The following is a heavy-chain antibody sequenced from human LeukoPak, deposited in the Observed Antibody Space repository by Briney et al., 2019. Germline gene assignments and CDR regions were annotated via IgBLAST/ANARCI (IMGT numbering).Heavy chain of an antibody. J-gene: IGHJ3*02. V-gene: IGHV1-46*01. CDR3: ASPSYYYDSSGYQPFDI. D-gene: IGHD3-22*01. CDR2: INPSGGST. Sequence: ASVKVSCKASGCTFTSYYMHWVRQAPGQGLEWMGIINPSGGSTSYAQKFQGRVTMTRDTSTSTVYMELSSLRSEDTAVYYCASPSYYYDSSGYQPFDIWGQGTMVTVSS. CDR1: GCTFTSYY.